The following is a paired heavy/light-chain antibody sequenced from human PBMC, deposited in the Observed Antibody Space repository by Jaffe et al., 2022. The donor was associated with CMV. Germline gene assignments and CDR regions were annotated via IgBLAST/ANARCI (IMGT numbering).Light chain of an antibody. V-gene: IGKV3-15*01. CDR1: QSVSSN. J-gene: IGKJ3*01. CDR3: QQYNNRPPA. CDR2: GAS. Sequence: EIVMTQSPATLSLSPGERATLSCRASQSVSSNLAWYQQKPGQAPRLLIYGASTRATGLPARFSGSGSGTEFTLTISSLQSEDFAVYYCQQYNNRPPAFGPGTKVDIK.
Heavy chain of an antibody. CDR1: GFNFDDYA. J-gene: IGHJ4*02. Sequence: EVQLVESGGGLVQPGRSLRLSCAASGFNFDDYAMHWVRQAPGKGLEWVSGISWNSGSIGYADSVKGRFTISRDNAKNSLYLQMNSLRTEDTALYYCAKSSMVRGVRGVLHYFDYWGQGTLVTVSS. CDR3: AKSSMVRGVRGVLHYFDY. CDR2: ISWNSGSI. D-gene: IGHD3-10*01. V-gene: IGHV3-9*01.